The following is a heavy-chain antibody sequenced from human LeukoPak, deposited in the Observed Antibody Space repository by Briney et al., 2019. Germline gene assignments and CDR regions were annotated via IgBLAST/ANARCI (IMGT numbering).Heavy chain of an antibody. CDR2: IIPILGIA. J-gene: IGHJ4*02. D-gene: IGHD2-2*01. CDR3: ARDIVVVPPGYFDY. V-gene: IGHV1-69*04. CDR1: GGTFSSYA. Sequence: SVKVSCKASGGTFSSYAISWVRQAPGQGLEWMGRIIPILGIANYAQKFQRRVTITADKSTSTAYMELSSLRSEDTAVYYCARDIVVVPPGYFDYWGQGTLVTVSS.